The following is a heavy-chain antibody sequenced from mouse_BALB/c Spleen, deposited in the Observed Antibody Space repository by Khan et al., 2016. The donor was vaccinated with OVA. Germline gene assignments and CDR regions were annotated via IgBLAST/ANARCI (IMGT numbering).Heavy chain of an antibody. CDR2: INPSNGYT. CDR1: GYTFTSYT. Sequence: QVQLQQSGAELARPGASVKMSCKASGYTFTSYTIHWIKLRPGQGLEWIGFINPSNGYTNYNQKFKDKATLTADKSSTTVYMQLSSLTSDDSAVXNYVSAVAYHRTDGWFAYWGQGTQVTVSA. D-gene: IGHD2-14*01. CDR3: VSAVAYHRTDGWFAY. V-gene: IGHV1-4*01. J-gene: IGHJ3*01.